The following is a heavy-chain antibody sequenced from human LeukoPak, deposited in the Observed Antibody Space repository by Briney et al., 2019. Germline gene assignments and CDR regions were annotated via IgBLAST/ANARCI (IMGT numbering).Heavy chain of an antibody. CDR1: GFTFSSYW. CDR3: ARDIVYNSSRGYYAYYGMDV. J-gene: IGHJ6*02. D-gene: IGHD3-22*01. CDR2: INSDASST. V-gene: IGHV3-74*01. Sequence: TGGSLRLSCAASGFTFSSYWMHCVRQTPGKGLVWVSRINSDASSTNYADSVKGRFTISRDNAKNTLYLQMNSLRAEDTAVYYCARDIVYNSSRGYYAYYGMDVWGQGTTVTVSS.